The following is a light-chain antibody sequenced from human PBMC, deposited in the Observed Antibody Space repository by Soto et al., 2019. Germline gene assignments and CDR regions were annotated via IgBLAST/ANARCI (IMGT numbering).Light chain of an antibody. CDR1: QRITTY. V-gene: IGKV1-39*01. CDR3: QQRYSTPYS. J-gene: IGKJ2*03. CDR2: TAA. Sequence: IPMTQSPSSLSASVGDRVTSTCWASQRITTYLNWYQQKPGKAPKLLISTAATLQVGVPSRFSGSGSETDFTITITTLHPEHFATYFCQQRYSTPYSLGQGTKLAIK.